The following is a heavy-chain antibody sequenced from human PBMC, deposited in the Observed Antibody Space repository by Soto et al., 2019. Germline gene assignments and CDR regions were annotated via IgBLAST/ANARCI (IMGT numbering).Heavy chain of an antibody. V-gene: IGHV3-7*01. Sequence: PGGSLRLSCAASGFTFSSYWMSWVRQAPGKGLEWVANIKQDGSEKYYVDSVKGRFTISRDNAKNLLYLQMNSLRAEDTAVFYCALLFGFPTLNYYYYYMDVWGKGTTVTVSS. CDR1: GFTFSSYW. CDR2: IKQDGSEK. J-gene: IGHJ6*03. D-gene: IGHD3-3*01. CDR3: ALLFGFPTLNYYYYYMDV.